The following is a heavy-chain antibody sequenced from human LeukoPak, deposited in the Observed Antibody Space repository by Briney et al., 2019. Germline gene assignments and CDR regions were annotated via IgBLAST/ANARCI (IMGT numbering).Heavy chain of an antibody. V-gene: IGHV2-5*02. D-gene: IGHD6-25*01. J-gene: IGHJ3*02. CDR2: IYWDDDK. Sequence: SGPTLVKPTQTLTLTCTFSGFSLTTSGVGVGWIRQPPGKALEWLALIYWDDDKRYSPSLKSRLTITKDTSKNQVVLTLTNMDPVDTATYYCAHRPKYSSGETLDIWGQGTMVTVSS. CDR1: GFSLTTSGVG. CDR3: AHRPKYSSGETLDI.